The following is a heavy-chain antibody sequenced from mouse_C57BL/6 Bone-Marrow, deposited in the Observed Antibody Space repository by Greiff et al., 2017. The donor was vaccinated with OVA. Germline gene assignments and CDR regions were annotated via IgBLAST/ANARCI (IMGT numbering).Heavy chain of an antibody. J-gene: IGHJ2*01. CDR2: IFPGSGST. CDR1: GYTFTDYY. Sequence: QVQLKESGPELVKPGASVKISCKASGYTFTDYYINWVKQRPGQGLEWIGWIFPGSGSTYYNEKFKGKATLTVDKSSSTAYMLLSSLTSEDSAVYFCARSAVYYGSSYVYWGQGTTLTVSS. CDR3: ARSAVYYGSSYVY. V-gene: IGHV1-75*01. D-gene: IGHD1-1*01.